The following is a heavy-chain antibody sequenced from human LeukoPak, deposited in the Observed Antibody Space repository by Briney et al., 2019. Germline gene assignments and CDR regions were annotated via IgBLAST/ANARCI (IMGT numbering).Heavy chain of an antibody. Sequence: KASETLSLTCTVSGGSISSSSYYWGWIRQPPGKGLEWIGSIYYSGSTYYNPSLKSRVTISVDTSNNQFSLRLSSVTAADTAVYYCARHTHSIARYYFDYWGQGTLVTVSS. J-gene: IGHJ4*02. D-gene: IGHD6-13*01. CDR3: ARHTHSIARYYFDY. CDR2: IYYSGST. V-gene: IGHV4-39*07. CDR1: GGSISSSSYY.